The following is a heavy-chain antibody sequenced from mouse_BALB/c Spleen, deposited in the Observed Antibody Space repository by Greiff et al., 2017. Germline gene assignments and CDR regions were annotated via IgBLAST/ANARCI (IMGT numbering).Heavy chain of an antibody. CDR2: IYPGGGYT. Sequence: VQVVESGAELVRPGTSVKISCKASGYTFTNYWLGWVKQRPGHGLEWIGDIYPGGGYTNYNEKFKGKATLTADTSSSTAYMQLSSLTSEDSAVYFCARCEARATSWFAYWGQGTLVTVSA. V-gene: IGHV1-63*02. CDR3: ARCEARATSWFAY. J-gene: IGHJ3*01. D-gene: IGHD3-1*01. CDR1: GYTFTNYW.